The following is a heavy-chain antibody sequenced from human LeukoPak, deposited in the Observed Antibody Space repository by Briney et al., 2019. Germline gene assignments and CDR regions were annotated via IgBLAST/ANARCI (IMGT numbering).Heavy chain of an antibody. CDR3: ARGGGTFDY. V-gene: IGHV3-7*01. J-gene: IGHJ4*02. CDR2: IKQHGSEK. CDR1: RFTFSTYW. D-gene: IGHD3-10*01. Sequence: PGGSLRLSCAASRFTFSTYWMSWVRQAPGKGLEWVANIKQHGSEKYYVDSVKGRFTISRDNAKNSLYLQMNSLRAEDTAVYYCARGGGTFDYWGQGTLVTVSS.